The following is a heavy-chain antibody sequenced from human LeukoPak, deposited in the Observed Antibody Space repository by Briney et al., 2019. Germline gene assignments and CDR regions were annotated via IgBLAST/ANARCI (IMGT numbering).Heavy chain of an antibody. Sequence: SETLSLTCTVSGGSISSGGYYWSWIRQPPGKGLEWIGYIYHSGSTYYNPSLKSRVTISVDTSKNQFSLKLSSVTAADTAVYYCARVALWFGELWGYFDYWGQGTLVTVSS. CDR2: IYHSGST. J-gene: IGHJ4*02. CDR3: ARVALWFGELWGYFDY. D-gene: IGHD3-10*01. CDR1: GGSISSGGYY. V-gene: IGHV4-30-2*01.